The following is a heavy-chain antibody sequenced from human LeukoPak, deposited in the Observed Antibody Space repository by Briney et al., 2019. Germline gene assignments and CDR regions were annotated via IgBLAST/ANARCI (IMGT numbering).Heavy chain of an antibody. D-gene: IGHD1-26*01. Sequence: PGRSLRLSCAASGFTFSSYGMHWVRQAPGKGLEWVAVIWYDGSNKYYADSVKGRFTISRDNSKNTLYLQMNSLRAEDTAVYYCARGWWELLMYFDYWGQGTLVTVSS. CDR3: ARGWWELLMYFDY. CDR2: IWYDGSNK. CDR1: GFTFSSYG. V-gene: IGHV3-30*19. J-gene: IGHJ4*02.